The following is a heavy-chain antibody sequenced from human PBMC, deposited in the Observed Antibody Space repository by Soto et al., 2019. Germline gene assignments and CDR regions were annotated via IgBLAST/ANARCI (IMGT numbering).Heavy chain of an antibody. J-gene: IGHJ5*02. CDR3: ARDLTYGYGAAAGKGGNWFDP. D-gene: IGHD6-13*01. CDR2: IIPIFGTA. Sequence: ASVKVSCKASGCTFSSYAISCVRQAPGQVLEWMGGIIPIFGTANYAQKFQGRVTITADESTSTAYMELSSLRSEDTAVYYCARDLTYGYGAAAGKGGNWFDPWGQGTLVTVSS. V-gene: IGHV1-69*13. CDR1: GCTFSSYA.